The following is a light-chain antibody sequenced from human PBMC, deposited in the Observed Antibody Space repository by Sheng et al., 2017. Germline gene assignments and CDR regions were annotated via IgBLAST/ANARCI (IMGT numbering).Light chain of an antibody. CDR1: QSVSSSY. Sequence: EIVLTQSPGTLSLSPGERATLSCRASQSVSSSYLAWYQQKPGQAPRLLIYSASTRATAIPARFSGSGSGTEFTLTISSLQSEDFAVYYCQQYNNWPLTFGQGTKLEIK. V-gene: IGKV3-15*01. CDR2: SAS. CDR3: QQYNNWPLT. J-gene: IGKJ2*01.